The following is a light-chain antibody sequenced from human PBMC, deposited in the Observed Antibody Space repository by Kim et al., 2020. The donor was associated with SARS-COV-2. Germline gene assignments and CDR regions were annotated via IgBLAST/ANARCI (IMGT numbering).Light chain of an antibody. CDR2: DAS. CDR3: QQHGSSPLT. V-gene: IGKV3-20*01. Sequence: EIVLTQSPGTLSLSPGERGTLSCRASQSVSSNYLAWYQQKPGQAPRLLIYDASSRATGIPDRFSGSGSGTDFTLTISGLEPEDLAVYYCQQHGSSPLTFGGGTKVDIK. J-gene: IGKJ4*01. CDR1: QSVSSNY.